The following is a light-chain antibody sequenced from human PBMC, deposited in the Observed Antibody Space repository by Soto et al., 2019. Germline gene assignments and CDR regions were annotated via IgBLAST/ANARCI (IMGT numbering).Light chain of an antibody. CDR1: QGIGNA. J-gene: IGKJ1*01. V-gene: IGKV1-17*01. CDR2: AAS. CDR3: LQHNNYPPT. Sequence: IQMTQSPSSLSASVGDRVTISCRASQGIGNALGWYQQKPGKPPKRLIYAASNLQSGVPSRFSGSGSGTEFTLTISSLQPEDFATYFCLQHNNYPPTFGQGTKVDIK.